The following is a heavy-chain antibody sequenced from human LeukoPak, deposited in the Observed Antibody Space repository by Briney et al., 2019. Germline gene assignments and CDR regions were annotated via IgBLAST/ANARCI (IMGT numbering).Heavy chain of an antibody. D-gene: IGHD3-10*02. V-gene: IGHV3-9*01. CDR2: INWNSDSI. Sequence: GRSLRLSCAVSGFTFDDYAMHWVRQVPGKGLEWVSGINWNSDSIGYADSVKGRFTTSRDNAKNSLYLQMNSLRAEDTAVYYCAELGITMIGGVWGKGTTVTISS. CDR3: AELGITMIGGV. CDR1: GFTFDDYA. J-gene: IGHJ6*04.